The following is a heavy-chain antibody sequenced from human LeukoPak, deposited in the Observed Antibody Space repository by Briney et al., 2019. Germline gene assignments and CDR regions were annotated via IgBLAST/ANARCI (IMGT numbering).Heavy chain of an antibody. J-gene: IGHJ6*02. CDR1: GFTFSSYG. D-gene: IGHD3-9*01. Sequence: PGGSLRLSCAASGFTFSSYGMHWVRQAPGKGLEWVAVISYDGSNKYYADSVKGRFTISRDNSKNTLYLQMNSLRAEDTAVYYCAKDRVRYFDWLLSYGMDVWGQGTTVTVSS. V-gene: IGHV3-30*18. CDR2: ISYDGSNK. CDR3: AKDRVRYFDWLLSYGMDV.